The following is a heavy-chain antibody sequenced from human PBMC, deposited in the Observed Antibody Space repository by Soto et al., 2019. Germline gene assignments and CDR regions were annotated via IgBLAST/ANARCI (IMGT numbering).Heavy chain of an antibody. J-gene: IGHJ6*02. V-gene: IGHV4-39*01. D-gene: IGHD3-10*01. CDR2: ISYSGST. CDR3: ARRFFDSGEDALDV. CDR1: GGSISRSNYF. Sequence: SETLSLTCSVSGGSISRSNYFWGWVRQPPGRGLEWIGSISYSGSTYYNPSLKSRVTISVDTSKNQFSLKLSSVTAADMAVYYCARRFFDSGEDALDVWGQGTTVTVSS.